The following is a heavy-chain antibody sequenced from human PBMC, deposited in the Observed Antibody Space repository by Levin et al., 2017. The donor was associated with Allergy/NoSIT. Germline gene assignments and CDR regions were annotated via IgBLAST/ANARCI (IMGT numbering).Heavy chain of an antibody. Sequence: GASVKVSCKASGYTFTSYAMHWVRQAPGQRLEWMGWINAGNGNTKYSQKFQGRVTITRDTSASTAYMELSSLRSEDTAVYYCARDRNTMVRGVIYYYYYGMDVWGQGTTVTVSS. D-gene: IGHD3-10*01. CDR3: ARDRNTMVRGVIYYYYYGMDV. CDR1: GYTFTSYA. V-gene: IGHV1-3*01. CDR2: INAGNGNT. J-gene: IGHJ6*02.